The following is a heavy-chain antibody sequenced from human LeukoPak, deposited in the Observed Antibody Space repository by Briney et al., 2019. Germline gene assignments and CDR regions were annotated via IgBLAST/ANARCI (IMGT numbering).Heavy chain of an antibody. Sequence: GGSLRLSCAASGFTFSSYSMNWVRQAPGKGLEWFSGITSNSDYLYYADSMKGRFTISRDNAKNSLYLQMNSLRAEDTAVYYCGRGLPAAVEPTDYWGQGTLVTVSS. CDR3: GRGLPAAVEPTDY. CDR1: GFTFSSYS. V-gene: IGHV3-21*01. D-gene: IGHD2-2*01. J-gene: IGHJ4*02. CDR2: ITSNSDYL.